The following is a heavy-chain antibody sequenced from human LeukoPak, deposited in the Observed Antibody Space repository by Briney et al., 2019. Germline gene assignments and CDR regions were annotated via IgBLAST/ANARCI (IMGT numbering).Heavy chain of an antibody. V-gene: IGHV3-53*04. D-gene: IGHD4-17*01. CDR2: IYSGGST. J-gene: IGHJ4*02. Sequence: GGSLRLSCAASGFTVSSNYMSWVRQAPGKGLEWVSVIYSGGSTYYADSVKGRFTISRHNSKNTLYLQMNSLRAQDTAVYSCATDPTVAYGDYDDYWGQGTLVTVSS. CDR3: ATDPTVAYGDYDDY. CDR1: GFTVSSNY.